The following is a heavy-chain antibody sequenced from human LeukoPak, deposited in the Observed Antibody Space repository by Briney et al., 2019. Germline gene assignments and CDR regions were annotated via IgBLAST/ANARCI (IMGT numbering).Heavy chain of an antibody. CDR2: IKSKTDGGTT. CDR1: GFTFSNAW. CDR3: AKVRAARSGRAVDAFDI. Sequence: PGGSLRLSCAASGFTFSNAWMSWVRQAPGKGLEWVGRIKSKTDGGTTDYAAPVKGRFTISRDDSKNTLYLQMNSLRAEDTAVYYCAKVRAARSGRAVDAFDIWGQGTMVTVSS. D-gene: IGHD6-6*01. J-gene: IGHJ3*02. V-gene: IGHV3-15*01.